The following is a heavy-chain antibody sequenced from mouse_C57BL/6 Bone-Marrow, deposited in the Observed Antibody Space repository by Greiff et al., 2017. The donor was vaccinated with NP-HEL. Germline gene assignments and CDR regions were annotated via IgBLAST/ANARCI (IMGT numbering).Heavy chain of an antibody. D-gene: IGHD2-3*01. Sequence: DVHLVESGGGLVQPGGSLKLSCAASGFTFSDYYMYWVRQTPEKRLEWVAYISNGGGSTYYPDTVKGRFTISRDNAKNTLYLQMSRLKSEDTAMYYCARQGDGYYHYAMDCWGQGTSVTVSS. CDR3: ARQGDGYYHYAMDC. CDR2: ISNGGGST. J-gene: IGHJ4*01. CDR1: GFTFSDYY. V-gene: IGHV5-12*01.